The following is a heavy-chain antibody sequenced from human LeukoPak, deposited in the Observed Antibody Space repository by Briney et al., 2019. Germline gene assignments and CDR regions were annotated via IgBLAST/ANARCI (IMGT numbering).Heavy chain of an antibody. CDR2: IYYSGST. CDR3: ARDGSGSGWYNDNWFDP. J-gene: IGHJ5*02. D-gene: IGHD6-19*01. V-gene: IGHV4-59*01. CDR1: GGSISSYY. Sequence: NPSETLSLTCTVSGGSISSYYWSWIRQPPGKGLEWIGYIYYSGSTNYNPSLKSRVTISVDTSKNQFSLKPSSVTAADTAVYYCARDGSGSGWYNDNWFDPWGQGTLVTVSS.